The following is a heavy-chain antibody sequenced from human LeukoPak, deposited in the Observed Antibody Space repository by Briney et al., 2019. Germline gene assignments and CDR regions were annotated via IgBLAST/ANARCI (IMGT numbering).Heavy chain of an antibody. CDR3: ARGGQQQLVTRKTYYFDY. Sequence: SETLSLTCAVYGGSFSGYYWSWIRQPPGKGLEWIGEINHSGSTNYNPSLKSRVTISVDTSKNQFSLQLNSVTPEDTAVYYCARGGQQQLVTRKTYYFDYWGQGTLVTVSS. J-gene: IGHJ4*02. CDR1: GGSFSGYY. V-gene: IGHV4-34*01. D-gene: IGHD6-13*01. CDR2: INHSGST.